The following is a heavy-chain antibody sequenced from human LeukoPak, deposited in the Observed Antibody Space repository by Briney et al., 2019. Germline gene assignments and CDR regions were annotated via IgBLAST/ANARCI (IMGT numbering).Heavy chain of an antibody. CDR2: ITGGSGAK. CDR3: AKDSPLTTYTSGWSSNSFDY. CDR1: GFTVSSNY. Sequence: GGSLRLSCAASGFTVSSNYMSWVRQAPGKGLEWVSTITGGSGAKYYADSVKGRFTISRDNSKDTLYLQMYSLRAEDTAVYFCAKDSPLTTYTSGWSSNSFDYWGQGTLVAVSS. J-gene: IGHJ4*02. D-gene: IGHD6-19*01. V-gene: IGHV3-23*01.